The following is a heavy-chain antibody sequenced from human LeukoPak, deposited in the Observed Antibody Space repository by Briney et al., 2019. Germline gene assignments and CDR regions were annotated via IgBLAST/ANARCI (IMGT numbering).Heavy chain of an antibody. CDR3: ARALYDSSGYYHYFFDY. J-gene: IGHJ4*02. Sequence: SVKVSCKASGGTFSSYAISWLRQAPGQGLEWMGGIIPIFGTANYAQKFQGRVTITTDESTSTAYMELSSLRSEDTAVYYCARALYDSSGYYHYFFDYWGQGTLVTVSS. D-gene: IGHD3-22*01. V-gene: IGHV1-69*05. CDR2: IIPIFGTA. CDR1: GGTFSSYA.